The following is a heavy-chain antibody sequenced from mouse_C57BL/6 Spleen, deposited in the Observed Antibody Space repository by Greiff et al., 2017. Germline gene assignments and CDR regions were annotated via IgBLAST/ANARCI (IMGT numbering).Heavy chain of an antibody. V-gene: IGHV5-17*01. CDR3: ARPPDGYSPWFAY. CDR2: ISSGSSTI. J-gene: IGHJ3*01. Sequence: EVNVVESGGGLVKPGGSLKLSCAASGFTFSDYGMHWVRQAPEKGLEWVAYISSGSSTIYYADTVKGRFTISRDNAKNTLFLQMTSLRSEDTAMYYCARPPDGYSPWFAYWGQGTLVTVSA. D-gene: IGHD2-3*01. CDR1: GFTFSDYG.